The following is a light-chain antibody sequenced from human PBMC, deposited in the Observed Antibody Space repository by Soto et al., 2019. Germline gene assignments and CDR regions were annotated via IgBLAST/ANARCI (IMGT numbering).Light chain of an antibody. CDR2: GAS. Sequence: EIVLTQSPGTLSLSPGERDTLSCRASQSVSSSYLAWYQQKPGQAPRLLIYGASSRATGIPDRFSGSGSGTDFTLTISRLEPEDFAVYYCQQYGSSPGMYTFGQGTKLEIK. J-gene: IGKJ2*01. V-gene: IGKV3-20*01. CDR3: QQYGSSPGMYT. CDR1: QSVSSSY.